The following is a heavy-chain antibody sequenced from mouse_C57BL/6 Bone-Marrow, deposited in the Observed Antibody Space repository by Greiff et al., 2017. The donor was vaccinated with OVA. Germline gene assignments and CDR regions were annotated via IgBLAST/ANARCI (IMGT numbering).Heavy chain of an antibody. CDR3: VGLGFAY. Sequence: DVHLVESGGGLVQPKGSLKLSCAASGFSFNTYAMNWVRQAPGKGLEWVARIRSKSNNYATYYADSVKDRFTISRDDSESMLYLQMNNLKTEDTAMYYCVGLGFAYWGQGTLVTVSA. CDR2: IRSKSNNYAT. CDR1: GFSFNTYA. J-gene: IGHJ3*01. V-gene: IGHV10-1*01.